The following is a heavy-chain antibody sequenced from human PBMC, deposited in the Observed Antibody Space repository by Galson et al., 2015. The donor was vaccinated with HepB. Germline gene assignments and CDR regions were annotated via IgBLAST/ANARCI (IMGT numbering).Heavy chain of an antibody. V-gene: IGHV1-18*01. D-gene: IGHD3-3*01. CDR1: GYTFTSFG. J-gene: IGHJ4*02. CDR3: ARRPLPYDCWSGYFDY. CDR2: ITPYNGNT. Sequence: SVKVSCKASGYTFTSFGISWVRQAPGQGLEWMGWITPYNGNTSYAQRFQGRVTMTTDTSTSTAYMELRSLRSDDTAVYYCARRPLPYDCWSGYFDYWGQGTLVTVSS.